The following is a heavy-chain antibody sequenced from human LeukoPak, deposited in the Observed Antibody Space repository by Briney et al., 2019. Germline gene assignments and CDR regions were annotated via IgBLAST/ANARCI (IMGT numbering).Heavy chain of an antibody. CDR1: GFPSRSLA. CDR2: IRLVGSKR. CDR3: ARDLMGCSGGSCYSHDAFDI. D-gene: IGHD2-15*01. V-gene: IGHV3-33*01. Sequence: GGPLGPPCARSGFPSRSLALHWLRQGPARGRGGVAVIRLVGSKRFYADSVQGRFTISRDDSKNTLYLQMNTLRVEDAAVYYCARDLMGCSGGSCYSHDAFDIWGQGTMVTVSS. J-gene: IGHJ3*02.